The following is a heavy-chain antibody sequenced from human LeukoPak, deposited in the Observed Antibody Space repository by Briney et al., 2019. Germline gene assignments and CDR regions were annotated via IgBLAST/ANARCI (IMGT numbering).Heavy chain of an antibody. CDR2: IIPILGIA. Sequence: SVKVSCKASGGTFSSYAISWVRQAPGQGLEWMGRIIPILGIANYAQKFQGRVTITADKSTSTAYMELSSLRSKDTAVYYCASYDSSGYYADYWGQGTLVTVSS. CDR1: GGTFSSYA. V-gene: IGHV1-69*04. J-gene: IGHJ4*02. CDR3: ASYDSSGYYADY. D-gene: IGHD3-22*01.